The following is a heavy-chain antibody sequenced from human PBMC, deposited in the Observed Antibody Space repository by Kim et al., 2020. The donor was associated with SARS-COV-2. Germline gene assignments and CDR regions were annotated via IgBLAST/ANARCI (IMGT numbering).Heavy chain of an antibody. V-gene: IGHV4-39*01. J-gene: IGHJ6*02. Sequence: SETLSLTCTVSGGSISSSSYYWGWIRQPPGKGLEWIGSIYYSGSTYYNPSLKSRVTISVDTSKNQFSLKLSSVTAADTAVYYCARHNGGDPFYYYYGMDVWGQGTTVTVSS. CDR1: GGSISSSSYY. CDR3: ARHNGGDPFYYYYGMDV. D-gene: IGHD4-17*01. CDR2: IYYSGST.